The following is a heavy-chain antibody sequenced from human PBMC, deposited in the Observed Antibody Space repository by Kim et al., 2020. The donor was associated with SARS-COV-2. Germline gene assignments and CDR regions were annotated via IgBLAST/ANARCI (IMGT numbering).Heavy chain of an antibody. Sequence: ASVKVSCKASGYTFTSYGISWVRQAPGQGLEWMGWISAYNGNTNYAQKLQGRVTMTTDTSTSTAYMELRSLRSDDTAVYYCARGAGDFSHYYDTSGYLHNYYFDYWGQGNQVTVSS. CDR2: ISAYNGNT. CDR3: ARGAGDFSHYYDTSGYLHNYYFDY. V-gene: IGHV1-18*01. J-gene: IGHJ4*02. D-gene: IGHD3-22*01. CDR1: GYTFTSYG.